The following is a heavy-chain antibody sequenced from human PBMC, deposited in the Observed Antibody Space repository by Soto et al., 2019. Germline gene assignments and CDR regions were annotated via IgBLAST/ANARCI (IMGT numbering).Heavy chain of an antibody. CDR1: GGSFSGYY. D-gene: IGHD1-26*01. CDR2: INHSGST. CDR3: ARGREGATLDY. Sequence: SETLSLTCAVYGGSFSGYYWSWIRQPPGKGLEWIGEINHSGSTNYNPSLKSRVTISVDTSKNQFSLKLSSVTAADTAVYYCARGREGATLDYWGQGTLVTVSS. J-gene: IGHJ4*02. V-gene: IGHV4-34*01.